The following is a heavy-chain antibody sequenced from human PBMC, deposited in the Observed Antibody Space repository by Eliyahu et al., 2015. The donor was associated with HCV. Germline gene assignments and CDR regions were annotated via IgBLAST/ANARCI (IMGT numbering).Heavy chain of an antibody. V-gene: IGHV4-4*02. D-gene: IGHD3-16*01. CDR1: GGSXSSSNW. CDR3: AREGEGGDERGLLPI. J-gene: IGHJ3*02. Sequence: QVQLQESGPGLVKPSGTLSLPXAVSGGSXSSSNWWGWVRQPPGKGLEWIGEIXHSGSTNYNPSLKSRVTISVDKSKNQFSLKLSSVTAADTAVYYXAREGEGGDERGLLPIWGQGTMVTVSS. CDR2: IXHSGST.